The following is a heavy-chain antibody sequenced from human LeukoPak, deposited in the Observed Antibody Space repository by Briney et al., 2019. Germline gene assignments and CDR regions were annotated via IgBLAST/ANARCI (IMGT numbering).Heavy chain of an antibody. CDR3: AKDSVCSGATCYSHFDY. CDR2: ISGSGGST. D-gene: IGHD2-15*01. CDR1: AFTFGSYA. J-gene: IGHJ4*02. V-gene: IGHV3-23*01. Sequence: PGGSLRLSCAASAFTFGSYAMSWVRQAPGKGLEWVSAISGSGGSTYYADSVKGRFTISRDNSKNTLYLQMNSLRAEDTAVYYCAKDSVCSGATCYSHFDYWGQGTLVTVSS.